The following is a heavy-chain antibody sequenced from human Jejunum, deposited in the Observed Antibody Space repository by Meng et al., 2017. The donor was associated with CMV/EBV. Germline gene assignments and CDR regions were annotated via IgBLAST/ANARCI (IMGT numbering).Heavy chain of an antibody. CDR2: ITGNSVYI. CDR3: VRAYYYDNSGFFRDDAFDF. V-gene: IGHV3-21*04. Sequence: FSSYSMNWVRQAPGKGLEWVSSITGNSVYIYYQDSVKGRFTISRDNAKNSLYLQMNGLRAEDTAVYYCVRAYYYDNSGFFRDDAFDFWGQGTMVTVSS. CDR1: FSSYS. D-gene: IGHD3-22*01. J-gene: IGHJ3*01.